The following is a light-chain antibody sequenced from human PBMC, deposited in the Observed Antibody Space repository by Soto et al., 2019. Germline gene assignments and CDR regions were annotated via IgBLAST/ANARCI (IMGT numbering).Light chain of an antibody. CDR2: DAS. J-gene: IGKJ5*01. Sequence: IQMTQSPSSLSASVGDRVTITCRASQGISSALAWYQQNPGKAPKLLIYDASSLESGVPSRFSGSGSGTDFTLTISSLQPEDFATYYCQQFNNYLITFGQGTRLKI. V-gene: IGKV1D-13*01. CDR1: QGISSA. CDR3: QQFNNYLIT.